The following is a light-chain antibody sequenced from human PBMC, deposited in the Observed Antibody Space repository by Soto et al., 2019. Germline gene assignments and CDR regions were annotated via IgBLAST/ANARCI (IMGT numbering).Light chain of an antibody. CDR1: QGIRND. CDR2: DAS. CDR3: QQYETYWT. V-gene: IGKV1-6*01. Sequence: IQMTQSTSSLSASVGDRVTITCRASQGIRNDLGWFQQKPGKAPXLLIYDASSLQSGVPSRFSGSGSGTEFDLTISSLQPEDFAVYYCQQYETYWTFGHGTKVDIK. J-gene: IGKJ1*01.